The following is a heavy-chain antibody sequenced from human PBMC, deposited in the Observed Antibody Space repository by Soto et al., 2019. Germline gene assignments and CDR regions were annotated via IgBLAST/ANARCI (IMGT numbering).Heavy chain of an antibody. CDR1: GYTFTTYI. CDR2: INAGNGYT. Sequence: QVLLVQSGAEVKMPGASVKVSCKASGYTFTTYIIHWVRQAPGQRLEWMGWINAGNGYTKCSQRFQDRVTFTRDTSATTPYLDFSSLRSEDTAVYYCARGRDPDQFYYYMDVWGTGTTVTVSS. D-gene: IGHD2-2*01. J-gene: IGHJ6*03. CDR3: ARGRDPDQFYYYMDV. V-gene: IGHV1-3*01.